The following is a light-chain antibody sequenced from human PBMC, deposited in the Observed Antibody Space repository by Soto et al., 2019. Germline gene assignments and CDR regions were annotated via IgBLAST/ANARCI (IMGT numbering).Light chain of an antibody. CDR2: DAS. V-gene: IGKV1-5*01. CDR3: QQYNSYPST. CDR1: QSISPW. Sequence: DIQMTQSPSTVSASVGDGVTITCRASQSISPWLAWYQQKPGNAPKLLIYDASTLESGVPSGFSGSGSGTEFTLTISSLQPDDFATYYCQQYNSYPSTFGQGTKLEIK. J-gene: IGKJ2*01.